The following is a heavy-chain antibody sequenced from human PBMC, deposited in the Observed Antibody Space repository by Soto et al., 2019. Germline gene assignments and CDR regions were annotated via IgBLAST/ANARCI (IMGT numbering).Heavy chain of an antibody. J-gene: IGHJ2*01. CDR3: ARRTANPYWYFDL. V-gene: IGHV5-51*01. D-gene: IGHD2-21*02. CDR2: IYLGDSDT. Sequence: PGASLKISCRGSGYSFINDCIGWVRQMPGKGLEWMGIIYLGDSDTRYSPSFQGQVTISADKSITTAYLQWNRLKASDTAIYYCARRTANPYWYFDLWGRGTLVTVS. CDR1: GYSFINDC.